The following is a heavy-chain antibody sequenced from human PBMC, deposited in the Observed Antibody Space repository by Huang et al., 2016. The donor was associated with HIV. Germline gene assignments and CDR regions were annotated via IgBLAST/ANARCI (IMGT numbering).Heavy chain of an antibody. J-gene: IGHJ4*02. Sequence: VQLQESGPGLVKPSQTLSLSCNVSGASIASGSYFGNWIRQPAGGGREGIGHIYTTWSTDYNPSLKSRVAVSSDTSKNQFSLSLRSVTAADTAVYFCARGRVTSSGVVQSYDYWGQGSLVTVSS. CDR1: GASIASGSYF. D-gene: IGHD3-3*01. CDR2: IYTTWST. V-gene: IGHV4-61*09. CDR3: ARGRVTSSGVVQSYDY.